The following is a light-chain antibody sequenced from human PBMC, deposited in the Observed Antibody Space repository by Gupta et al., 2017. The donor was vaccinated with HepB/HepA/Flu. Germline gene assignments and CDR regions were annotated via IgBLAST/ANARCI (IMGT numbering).Light chain of an antibody. Sequence: QSVLTQPPSVSAAPGLKVTISCSGSSSNIGNNYVSWYRQLPGTAPKLLIYENNKRPSGFPDRFSGSKSGTAATLGITGLQTGDEADYYCGTWDSSLSAVFGTGTKVTVL. CDR2: ENN. V-gene: IGLV1-51*02. CDR3: GTWDSSLSAV. CDR1: SSNIGNNY. J-gene: IGLJ1*01.